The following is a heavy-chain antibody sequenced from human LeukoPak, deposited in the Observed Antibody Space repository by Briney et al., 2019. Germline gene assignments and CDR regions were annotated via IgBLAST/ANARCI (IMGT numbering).Heavy chain of an antibody. J-gene: IGHJ3*02. CDR3: ASSYGIVGATDAFDI. CDR1: GFTFSSYA. V-gene: IGHV3-30-3*01. Sequence: PGGSLRLSCAASGFTFSSYAMHWVRQAPGKGLEWVAVISYDGSNKYYADSVKGRFTISRDNSKNTLYLQMNSLRAEDTAVYYCASSYGIVGATDAFDIWGQGTMVTVSS. D-gene: IGHD1-26*01. CDR2: ISYDGSNK.